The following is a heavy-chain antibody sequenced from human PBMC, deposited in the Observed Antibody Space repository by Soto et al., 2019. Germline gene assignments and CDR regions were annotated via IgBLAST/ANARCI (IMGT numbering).Heavy chain of an antibody. CDR2: IYYSGST. V-gene: IGHV4-59*01. CDR1: GGSISSYY. CDR3: ASCSVGSGYNYYYYGMHV. D-gene: IGHD2-15*01. Sequence: QVQLQESGPGLVKPSETLSLTCTVSGGSISSYYWSWIRQPPGKGLEWMGYIYYSGSTNYKPSLIIRVTISGATSKHQFSLKLSSVTAADTAVYYCASCSVGSGYNYYYYGMHVSGHETTVTVSS. J-gene: IGHJ6*02.